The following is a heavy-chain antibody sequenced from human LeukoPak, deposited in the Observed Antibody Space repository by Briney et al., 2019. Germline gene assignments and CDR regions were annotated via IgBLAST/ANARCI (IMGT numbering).Heavy chain of an antibody. Sequence: PSETLSLTCTVSGGSISSSSYYWGWIRQPPGKGLEWIGSIYYSGSTYYNPSLKSRATISVDTSKNQFSLKLSSVTAADTAVYYCARLGYYDFWSGYYSWSYFDYWGQGTLVTVSS. CDR2: IYYSGST. CDR3: ARLGYYDFWSGYYSWSYFDY. D-gene: IGHD3-3*01. V-gene: IGHV4-39*01. CDR1: GGSISSSSYY. J-gene: IGHJ4*02.